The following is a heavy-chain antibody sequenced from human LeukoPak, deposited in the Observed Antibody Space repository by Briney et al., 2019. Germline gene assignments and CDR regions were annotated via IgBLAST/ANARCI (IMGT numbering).Heavy chain of an antibody. CDR1: GYTFTSYG. J-gene: IGHJ5*02. D-gene: IGHD2-2*01. V-gene: IGHV1-18*01. CDR2: ISAYNGNT. Sequence: ASVTVSCKASGYTFTSYGMSWVRQAPGQGLEWMGWISAYNGNTNYAQKLQGRVTMTTDTSTSTAYMELRSLRSDDTAVYYCARDSLGYCSSTSCYGAFDPWGQGTLVTVSS. CDR3: ARDSLGYCSSTSCYGAFDP.